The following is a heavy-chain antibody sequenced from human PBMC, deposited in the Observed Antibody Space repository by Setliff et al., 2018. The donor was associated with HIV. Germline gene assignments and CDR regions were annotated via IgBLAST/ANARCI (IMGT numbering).Heavy chain of an antibody. J-gene: IGHJ3*02. CDR2: ISVYNGNI. V-gene: IGHV1-18*01. CDR3: ARDSEPGIAVAGADAFDI. D-gene: IGHD6-19*01. CDR1: GYTFTSYS. Sequence: ASVKVSCKASGYTFTSYSLNWVRQAPGQGLEWMGWISVYNGNINYAQKLQGRVTSTTDTSTSTAYMELRSLRSDDTAVYYCARDSEPGIAVAGADAFDIWGQGTMVTVSS.